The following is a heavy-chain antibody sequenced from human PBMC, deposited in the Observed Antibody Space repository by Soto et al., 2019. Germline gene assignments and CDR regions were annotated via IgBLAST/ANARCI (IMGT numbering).Heavy chain of an antibody. V-gene: IGHV1-24*01. D-gene: IGHD6-13*01. CDR3: AMCILSSWYRKDYYGMDV. CDR1: GYTLTELS. J-gene: IGHJ6*02. Sequence: QVQLVQSGAEVKKPGASVKVSCKVSGYTLTELSMHWVRQAPGKGLEWMGGFDPEDGETIYAQKFQGRVTMTEDTSTDTAYMELSSLRSEDTAVYYCAMCILSSWYRKDYYGMDVWGQGTTVTVSS. CDR2: FDPEDGET.